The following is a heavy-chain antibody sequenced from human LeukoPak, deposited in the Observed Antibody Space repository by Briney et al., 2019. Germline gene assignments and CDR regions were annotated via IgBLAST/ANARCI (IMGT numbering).Heavy chain of an antibody. CDR1: GFIFSSYW. Sequence: GGSLRLSCAASGFIFSSYWMSWVRQAPGKGLEWVANIKQDGSEKYYVDSVKGRFTISRDNAKNSLYLQMNSLRAEDTAVYYCARVFLGGYYYGSGSMNYWGQGTLVTVSS. D-gene: IGHD3-10*01. V-gene: IGHV3-7*01. J-gene: IGHJ4*02. CDR2: IKQDGSEK. CDR3: ARVFLGGYYYGSGSMNY.